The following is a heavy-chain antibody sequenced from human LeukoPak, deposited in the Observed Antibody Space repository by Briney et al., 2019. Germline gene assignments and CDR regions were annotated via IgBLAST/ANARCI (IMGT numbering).Heavy chain of an antibody. V-gene: IGHV3-23*01. D-gene: IGHD6-19*01. Sequence: GRSLRLSCAASGFTFSSYAMSWVRQAPGKGLEWVSAISGSGGSTYYADSVKGRFTLSRDNSKNTLYLQMNSLRAEDTAVCYCAKGYSSGWSGFSAFDYWGQGTLVTVSS. J-gene: IGHJ4*02. CDR1: GFTFSSYA. CDR2: ISGSGGST. CDR3: AKGYSSGWSGFSAFDY.